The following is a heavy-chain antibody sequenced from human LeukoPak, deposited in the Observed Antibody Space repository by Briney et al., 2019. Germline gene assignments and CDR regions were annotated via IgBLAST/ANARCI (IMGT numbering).Heavy chain of an antibody. CDR1: AFTFSSYW. V-gene: IGHV3-74*01. Sequence: GGSLRLSCAASAFTFSSYWMHWVRPAPGKGLVWVSRINSDGSSTSYADSVKGRFTISRDNAKNTLYLQMNSLRAEDTAVYYCARVRVRGVIKNYYYMDVWGKGTTVTVSS. J-gene: IGHJ6*03. D-gene: IGHD3-10*01. CDR3: ARVRVRGVIKNYYYMDV. CDR2: INSDGSST.